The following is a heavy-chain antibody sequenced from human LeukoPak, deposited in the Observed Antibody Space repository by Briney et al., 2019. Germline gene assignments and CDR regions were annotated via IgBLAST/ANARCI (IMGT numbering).Heavy chain of an antibody. Sequence: GGSLRLSCAASGFTFSSYAMNWVRQAPGNGLEWVSTISGGGATTYYADSVKGRFTISGDNSKNTLYLQMNSLRAEDTAVYYCANLDPDMLTDLDCWGRGTLVTVSS. D-gene: IGHD3-9*01. CDR3: ANLDPDMLTDLDC. CDR1: GFTFSSYA. V-gene: IGHV3-23*01. J-gene: IGHJ4*02. CDR2: ISGGGATT.